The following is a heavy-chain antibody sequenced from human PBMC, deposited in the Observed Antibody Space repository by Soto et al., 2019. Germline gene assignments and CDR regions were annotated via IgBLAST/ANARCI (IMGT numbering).Heavy chain of an antibody. Sequence: EVQLLESGGGLVRPGGSLRLSCAASAFTFSNYAMNWVRQAPGKGLEWVSVISGSGGSVSYADSVQGRFTISRDNSKNTLYLQINGLRAEATAIYYCVREDSAWDSRGSFDFWGRGTMVTVS. V-gene: IGHV3-23*01. CDR2: ISGSGGSV. CDR3: VREDSAWDSRGSFDF. J-gene: IGHJ3*01. D-gene: IGHD6-19*01. CDR1: AFTFSNYA.